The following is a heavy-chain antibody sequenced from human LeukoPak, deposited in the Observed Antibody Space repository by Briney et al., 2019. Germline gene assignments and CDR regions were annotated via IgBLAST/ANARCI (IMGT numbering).Heavy chain of an antibody. CDR3: VRFGSRWFLDY. J-gene: IGHJ4*02. CDR2: ISSSSAI. CDR1: GFTFSSYE. D-gene: IGHD6-13*01. Sequence: GGSLRLSCAASGFTFSSYEMNWVRQAPGKGLEWVSYISSSSAIYYADSVKGRFTISRDNAKNSLYLQMNSLRAEDTAVYYCVRFGSRWFLDYWGQGTLATVSS. V-gene: IGHV3-48*03.